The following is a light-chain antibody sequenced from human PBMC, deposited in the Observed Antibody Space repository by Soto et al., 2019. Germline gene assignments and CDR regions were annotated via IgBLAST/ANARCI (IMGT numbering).Light chain of an antibody. V-gene: IGKV3-20*01. J-gene: IGKJ1*01. Sequence: EIVLTQSPGTLSLSPGERATLSCRASQSVSSSYLAWYQQKPGQAPRLLIYDASSRATGIPHRFSGSGSGTDFTLTISRLEPEDFAVYYCQQYHSPWTFGQGTKVEIK. CDR2: DAS. CDR3: QQYHSPWT. CDR1: QSVSSSY.